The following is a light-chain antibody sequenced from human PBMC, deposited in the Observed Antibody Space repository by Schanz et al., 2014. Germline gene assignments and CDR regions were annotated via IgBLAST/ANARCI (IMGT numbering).Light chain of an antibody. CDR1: TSDIGSYDF. CDR3: CAYAGSNTYVL. J-gene: IGLJ2*01. CDR2: EGS. Sequence: QSALTQPASVSGAPGQSITISCTGTTSDIGSYDFVSWYRQHPGEAPKLMIYEGSKRPSGVSNRFSASKSGNTASLTISGLQAEDEADYYCCAYAGSNTYVLFGGGTKLTVL. V-gene: IGLV2-23*01.